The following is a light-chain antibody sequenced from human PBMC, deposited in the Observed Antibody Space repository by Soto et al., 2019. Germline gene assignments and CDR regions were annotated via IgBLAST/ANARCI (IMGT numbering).Light chain of an antibody. CDR3: KQHGTLPWT. J-gene: IGKJ1*01. CDR2: AAS. V-gene: IGKV3-20*01. Sequence: EIVLTQSPGTLSLSPGETATLSCRASQSVRSGYLAWCQQKPGQAPRLLINAASSRATGIPDRFSGSASGTDFTLTISRLEPEDFAVYYCKQHGTLPWTLGQGTKVDIK. CDR1: QSVRSGY.